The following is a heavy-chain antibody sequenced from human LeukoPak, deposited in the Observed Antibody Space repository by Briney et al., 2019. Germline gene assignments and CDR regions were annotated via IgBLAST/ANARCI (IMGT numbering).Heavy chain of an antibody. CDR3: ARDVDGGSGSYYFDY. CDR2: IYYSGST. D-gene: IGHD3-10*01. J-gene: IGHJ4*02. V-gene: IGHV4-31*03. Sequence: PSETLSLTCTASGGSISSGGYYWSWIRQHPGKGLEWIGYIYYSGSTYYNPSLKSRVTISVDTSKNQFSLKLSSVTAADTAVYYCARDVDGGSGSYYFDYWGQGTLVTVSS. CDR1: GGSISSGGYY.